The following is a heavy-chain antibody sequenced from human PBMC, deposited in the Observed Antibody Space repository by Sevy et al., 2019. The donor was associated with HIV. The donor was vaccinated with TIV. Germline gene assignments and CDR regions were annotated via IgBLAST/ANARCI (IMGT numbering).Heavy chain of an antibody. CDR2: IKQDESKK. J-gene: IGHJ4*02. D-gene: IGHD3-22*01. Sequence: GGSLRLSCAASGFTFSSYWMHWVRQAPGKGLEWVAKIKQDESKKYYVAAVEGRFTISRDNAKDSLYLQMNSLRPGDTAVYYCARGNSGSFDYWGQGTLVTVSS. CDR3: ARGNSGSFDY. CDR1: GFTFSSYW. V-gene: IGHV3-7*04.